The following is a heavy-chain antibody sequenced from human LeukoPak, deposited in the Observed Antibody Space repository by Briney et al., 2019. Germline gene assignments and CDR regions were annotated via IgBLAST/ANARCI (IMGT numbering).Heavy chain of an antibody. D-gene: IGHD3-16*01. CDR1: GGSISSSSYY. Sequence: SETLSLTCAVSGGSISSSSYYWGWIRQPPGKGLEWIAIIHSGASPYYSPSLESRVTMAIDTSKNQLSLKLNSVTAADTAVYYCARGGGVRTGSRWRPGNWFDPWGQGTLVIVSS. CDR2: IHSGASP. CDR3: ARGGGVRTGSRWRPGNWFDP. V-gene: IGHV4-39*07. J-gene: IGHJ5*02.